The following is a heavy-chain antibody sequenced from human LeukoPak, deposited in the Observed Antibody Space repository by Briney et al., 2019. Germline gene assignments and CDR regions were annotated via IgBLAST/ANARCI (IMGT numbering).Heavy chain of an antibody. D-gene: IGHD1-26*01. V-gene: IGHV3-23*01. Sequence: PGGSLRLSCAASGFTFSSYWMSWVRQAPGKGLEWVSAISGSGGSTYYADSVKGRFTISRDNSKNTLYLQMNSLRAEDTAVYYCAKDWSGSYYYFDYWGQGTLVTVSS. CDR3: AKDWSGSYYYFDY. CDR1: GFTFSSYW. J-gene: IGHJ4*02. CDR2: ISGSGGST.